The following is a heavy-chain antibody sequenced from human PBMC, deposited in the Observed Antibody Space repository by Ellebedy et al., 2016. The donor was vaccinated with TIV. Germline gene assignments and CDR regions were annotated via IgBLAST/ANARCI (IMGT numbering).Heavy chain of an antibody. Sequence: GESLKISCTASGFTFTNYTLSWSRQSPGKGLEWLGFIRGKAYGGSTEYAASVKGRFTVSRDDSTSIAYLQMISLKTEDTAVYYCTRRYDYVWGSPDYWGQGTLVTVSS. CDR1: GFTFTNYT. D-gene: IGHD3-16*01. V-gene: IGHV3-49*03. CDR3: TRRYDYVWGSPDY. J-gene: IGHJ4*02. CDR2: IRGKAYGGST.